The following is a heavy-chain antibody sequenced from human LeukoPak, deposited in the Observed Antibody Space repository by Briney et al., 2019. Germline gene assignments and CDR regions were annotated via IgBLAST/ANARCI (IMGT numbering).Heavy chain of an antibody. CDR1: GFTFSSYG. J-gene: IGHJ4*02. CDR3: ARDWSNFDY. Sequence: GGSLRLSCAASGFTFSSYGTHWVRQAPGKGLEWVANIKQDGSEKYYVDSVKGRFTISRDNAKNSLYLQMNSLRAEDTAVYYCARDWSNFDYWGQGTPVTVSS. V-gene: IGHV3-7*01. CDR2: IKQDGSEK.